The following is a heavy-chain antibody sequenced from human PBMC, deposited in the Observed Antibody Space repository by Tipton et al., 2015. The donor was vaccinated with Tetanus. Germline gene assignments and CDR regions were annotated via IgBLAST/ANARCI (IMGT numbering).Heavy chain of an antibody. Sequence: TLSLTCAVYYDSFYGYYWSWIRQPPGKGLEWIGEISHSENTNYNPSLQSRVTISMNTANNHIYLNLTSVTAADTAVYFCARHPPPYYYGSGSYLDYWGQGTPVTVSS. CDR1: YDSFYGYY. D-gene: IGHD3-10*01. J-gene: IGHJ4*02. CDR3: ARHPPPYYYGSGSYLDY. CDR2: ISHSENT. V-gene: IGHV4-34*01.